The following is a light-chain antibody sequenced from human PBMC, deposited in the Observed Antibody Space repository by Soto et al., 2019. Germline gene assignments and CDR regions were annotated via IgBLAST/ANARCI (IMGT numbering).Light chain of an antibody. J-gene: IGKJ5*01. V-gene: IGKV1-39*01. CDR2: AAS. Sequence: DIPMTQSPSSLSASVGDRVTITCRASQTVRTYLNWYQQKPGKAPTLLVYAASTLESAVPPRFSGAGSETDFTLTISGLQPEDFATYYGQQTFSTPITFGQGTRLE. CDR3: QQTFSTPIT. CDR1: QTVRTY.